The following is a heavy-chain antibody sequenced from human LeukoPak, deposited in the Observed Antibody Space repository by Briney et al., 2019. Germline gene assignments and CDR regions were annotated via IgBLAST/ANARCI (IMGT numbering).Heavy chain of an antibody. Sequence: SETLSLTCTVSGGSSTNHFWNWIRQPPGKGLEWIGEISGNGNTRYNPSLSSRVTISVDTSKNQFSLRLNSVTAADTAVYYCARDPGGTGTSDFDFWGQGTLVTVSS. V-gene: IGHV4-59*11. J-gene: IGHJ4*02. CDR2: ISGNGNT. D-gene: IGHD1-7*01. CDR3: ARDPGGTGTSDFDF. CDR1: GGSSTNHF.